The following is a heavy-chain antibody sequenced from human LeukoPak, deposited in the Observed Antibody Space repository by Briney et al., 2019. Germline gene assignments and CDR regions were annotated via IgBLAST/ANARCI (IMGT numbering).Heavy chain of an antibody. CDR1: GGSISSYY. J-gene: IGHJ6*02. D-gene: IGHD6-19*01. CDR2: IYYSGST. Sequence: SETLSLTCTVSGGSISSYYWSWIRQPPGKGLEWIGYIYYSGSTNYNPSLKSRVTISVDTSKNQFSLKLSSVTATDTAVYYCARDSRRASGWSADYYGMDVWGQGTTVTVSS. V-gene: IGHV4-59*12. CDR3: ARDSRRASGWSADYYGMDV.